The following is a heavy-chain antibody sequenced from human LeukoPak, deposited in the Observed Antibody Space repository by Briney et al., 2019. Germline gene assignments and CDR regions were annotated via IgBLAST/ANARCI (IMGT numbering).Heavy chain of an antibody. CDR1: GFTFSSYA. Sequence: GGSLRLSCAVSGFTFSSYAMSWVRQAPGKGLEWVSSITGSGDSAYYADSVKGRFTISRDNSKDTLYLQMNSLRAEDTAIYFCAKDEAWRPAADWGQGTLVTVSS. D-gene: IGHD2-2*01. V-gene: IGHV3-23*01. J-gene: IGHJ4*02. CDR3: AKDEAWRPAAD. CDR2: ITGSGDSA.